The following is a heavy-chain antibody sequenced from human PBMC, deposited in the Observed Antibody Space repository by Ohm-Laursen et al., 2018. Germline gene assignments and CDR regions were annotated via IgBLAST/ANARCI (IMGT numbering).Heavy chain of an antibody. V-gene: IGHV3-30*18. CDR1: GFTFSSYG. CDR2: ISYDGSNK. D-gene: IGHD1-26*01. CDR3: AKGPVGPYAFDI. J-gene: IGHJ3*02. Sequence: SLRLSCAAFGFTFSSYGMHWVRQAPGKGLEWVAVISYDGSNKYYADSVKGRFTISRDNSKNTLYLQMNSLRAEDTAVYYCAKGPVGPYAFDIWGQGTMVTVSS.